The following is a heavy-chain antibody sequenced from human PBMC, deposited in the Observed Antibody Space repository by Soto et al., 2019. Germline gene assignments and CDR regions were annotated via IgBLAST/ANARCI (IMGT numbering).Heavy chain of an antibody. CDR2: IHYRGDT. CDR1: GASISTNHHN. J-gene: IGHJ5*02. Sequence: QVQLQGSGPGLVRPSETLSLTCTVSGASISTNHHNWAWVRQPPGKGLEWMGNIHYRGDTYFNPSLGSRLSMSVDTSKNQFSLKLTSVTAADTAVYYCARLPTSYPNWFDPWGQGTLVTVSS. V-gene: IGHV4-39*01. CDR3: ARLPTSYPNWFDP. D-gene: IGHD3-16*02.